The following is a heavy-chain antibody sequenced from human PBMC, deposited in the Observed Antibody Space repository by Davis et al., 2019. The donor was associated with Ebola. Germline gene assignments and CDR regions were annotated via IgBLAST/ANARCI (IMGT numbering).Heavy chain of an antibody. V-gene: IGHV1-18*04. CDR3: ARDYDILTGSFDP. CDR2: ISAYNGNT. J-gene: IGHJ5*02. Sequence: AASVKVSCKASGYTFTHYGITWVRQAPGQGLEWMGWISAYNGNTNYAQKFQGRVTMTRDTSISTAYMELSRLRSDDTAVYYCARDYDILTGSFDPWGQGTLVTVSS. D-gene: IGHD3-9*01. CDR1: GYTFTHYG.